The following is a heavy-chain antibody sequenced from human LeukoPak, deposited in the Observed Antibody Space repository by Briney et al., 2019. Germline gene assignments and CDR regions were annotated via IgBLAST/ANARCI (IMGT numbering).Heavy chain of an antibody. CDR1: GFTFGSYE. J-gene: IGHJ4*02. Sequence: PGGSLRLSCAASGFTFGSYEMNWVRQAPGKGLEWISYISSSGHTIYYADSVKGRFTISVDNAKNSLYLQMNSLRAEDTAVYYCARLSGSYSDYWGQGTLVTVSS. D-gene: IGHD5-12*01. CDR3: ARLSGSYSDY. V-gene: IGHV3-48*03. CDR2: ISSSGHTI.